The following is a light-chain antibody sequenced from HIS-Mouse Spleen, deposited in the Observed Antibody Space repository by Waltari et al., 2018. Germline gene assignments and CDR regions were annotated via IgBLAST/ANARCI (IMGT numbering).Light chain of an antibody. V-gene: IGLV2-23*01. CDR1: SSDVGRYNL. Sequence: QSALTQPASVSGSPGQSITISCTGTSSDVGRYNLVSWYQQHPGKAPKLMIYEGIKRHPGFSNPFSGSKSGTTASLTISGLQADDEADYYCCSYAGSSTLVFGGGTKLTVL. J-gene: IGLJ2*01. CDR2: EGI. CDR3: CSYAGSSTLV.